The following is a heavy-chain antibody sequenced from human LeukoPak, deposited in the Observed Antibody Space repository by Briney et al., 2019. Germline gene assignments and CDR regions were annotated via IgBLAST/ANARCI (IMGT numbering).Heavy chain of an antibody. CDR1: GGPFSAYY. CDR3: TTRLGGSGSYYY. D-gene: IGHD3-10*01. J-gene: IGHJ4*02. Sequence: SETLSLTCAVYGGPFSAYYWSWIRQPPGKGLEWIGEINHSGSTNYNPSLKSRVTISVVMSKDQSSLKLRSMTGADTAVHYCTTRLGGSGSYYYWGQGTLVTVSS. CDR2: INHSGST. V-gene: IGHV4-34*01.